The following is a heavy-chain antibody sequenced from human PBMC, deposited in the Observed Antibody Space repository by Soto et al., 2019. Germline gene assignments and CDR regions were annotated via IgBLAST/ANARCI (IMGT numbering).Heavy chain of an antibody. CDR3: ARRQRFLEWLRGYYYYYMDV. CDR2: IWYDGSNK. Sequence: GSLRLSCAASGFTFSSYGMHWVRQAPGKGLEWVAVIWYDGSNKYYADSVKGRFTISRDNSKNTLYLQMNSLRAEDTAVYYYARRQRFLEWLRGYYYYYMDVWGKGTXVTVSS. D-gene: IGHD3-3*01. J-gene: IGHJ6*03. CDR1: GFTFSSYG. V-gene: IGHV3-33*01.